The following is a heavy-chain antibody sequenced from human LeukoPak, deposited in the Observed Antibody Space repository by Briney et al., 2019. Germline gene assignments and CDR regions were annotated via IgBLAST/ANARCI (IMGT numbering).Heavy chain of an antibody. D-gene: IGHD1-26*01. CDR2: MNPNSGNT. CDR3: ARGLVGATDMDY. V-gene: IGHV1-8*03. J-gene: IGHJ4*02. CDR1: GYTFTSYG. Sequence: ASVKVSCKASGYTFTSYGISWVRQAPGQGLEWMGWMNPNSGNTGYAQKFQGRVTITRNTSISTAYMELSSLRSEDTAVYYCARGLVGATDMDYWGQGTLVTVSS.